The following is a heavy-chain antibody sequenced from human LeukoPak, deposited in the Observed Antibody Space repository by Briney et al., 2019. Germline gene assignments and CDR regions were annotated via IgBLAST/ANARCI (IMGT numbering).Heavy chain of an antibody. Sequence: ASVKASCKASGYTFTSSGITSVRQAPGPRREEMGWISTYNGNTNYAQKLQGRVTMTTDTSTSTAYMELRSLRSDDTAVYYCARAIQLWSSDYYYMDVWGKGTTVTVSS. CDR1: GYTFTSSG. CDR3: ARAIQLWSSDYYYMDV. J-gene: IGHJ6*03. V-gene: IGHV1-18*01. CDR2: ISTYNGNT. D-gene: IGHD5-18*01.